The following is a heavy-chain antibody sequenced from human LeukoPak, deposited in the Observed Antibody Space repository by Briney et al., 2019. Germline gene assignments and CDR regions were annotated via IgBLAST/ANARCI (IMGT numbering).Heavy chain of an antibody. D-gene: IGHD1-26*01. CDR3: ARERGWELPSSFDS. CDR2: IKPDGGDK. Sequence: GGFLRLCCAASGFTFNNYWMSWVRQAPGKGLEWVANIKPDGGDKYYVGSVKGRFTISRDNDKNSMCLQMNSLRAEDTAVYYCARERGWELPSSFDSWGQGTLVTVSS. J-gene: IGHJ4*02. V-gene: IGHV3-7*01. CDR1: GFTFNNYW.